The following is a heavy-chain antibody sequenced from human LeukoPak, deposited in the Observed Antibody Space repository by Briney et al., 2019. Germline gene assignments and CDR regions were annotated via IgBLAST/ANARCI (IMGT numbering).Heavy chain of an antibody. CDR1: GFTFSSYG. V-gene: IGHV3-30*18. J-gene: IGHJ6*02. D-gene: IGHD3-10*01. Sequence: GGSLRLSCAASGFTFSSYGMHWVRQAPGKGLEWVAVISYDGSNKYYADSVKGRFTISRDNSKNTLYLQMNSLRAEDTAVYYCAKDIRLYGSGGYYALPPYYYGMDVWGQGTTVTVSS. CDR3: AKDIRLYGSGGYYALPPYYYGMDV. CDR2: ISYDGSNK.